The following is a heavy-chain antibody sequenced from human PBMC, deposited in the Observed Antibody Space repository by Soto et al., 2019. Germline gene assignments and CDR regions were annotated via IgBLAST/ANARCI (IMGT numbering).Heavy chain of an antibody. V-gene: IGHV1-69*13. CDR1: GGTFSSYA. CDR2: IIPIFGTA. D-gene: IGHD3-10*01. CDR3: AGRVDYYDSGRRNARSKGGDY. J-gene: IGHJ4*02. Sequence: GASVKVSCKASGGTFSSYAISWVRQAPGQGLEWMGGIIPIFGTANYAQKFQGRVTITADESTSTAYMELSSLRSEDTAVYYCAGRVDYYDSGRRNARSKGGDYWGQGTLVTVSS.